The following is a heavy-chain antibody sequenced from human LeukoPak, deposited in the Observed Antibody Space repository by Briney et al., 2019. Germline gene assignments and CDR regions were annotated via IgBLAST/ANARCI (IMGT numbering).Heavy chain of an antibody. CDR1: AFTFSSYA. D-gene: IGHD1-26*01. J-gene: IGHJ3*02. CDR2: ISASGDVT. Sequence: GRSLRLSCAASAFTFSSYAMHWVRRAPGKGLEWVSGISASGDVTFHADPLKGRFTISRDNSKNTLYLQMDSLRAEDTAKYYCAKSLLTTASGTGRAFDIWGQGTMVTVSA. CDR3: AKSLLTTASGTGRAFDI. V-gene: IGHV3-23*01.